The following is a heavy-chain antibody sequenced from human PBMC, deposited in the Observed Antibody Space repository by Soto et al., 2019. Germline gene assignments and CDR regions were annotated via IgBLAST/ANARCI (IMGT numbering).Heavy chain of an antibody. J-gene: IGHJ5*02. CDR3: ASHEHGDNWFDP. CDR2: TYYSGST. Sequence: QLQLQESGPGLVKPSETLSLTCTVSGGSISSSSYYWGWIRQPPGKGLEWIGSTYYSGSTYYNPSLKSRVTISVDTSKNQFSLKLSSVTAADTAVYYCASHEHGDNWFDPWGQGTLVTVSS. D-gene: IGHD2-8*01. V-gene: IGHV4-39*01. CDR1: GGSISSSSYY.